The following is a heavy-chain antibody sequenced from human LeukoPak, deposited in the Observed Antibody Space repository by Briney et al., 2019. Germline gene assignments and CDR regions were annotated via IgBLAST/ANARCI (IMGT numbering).Heavy chain of an antibody. J-gene: IGHJ5*02. D-gene: IGHD1-26*01. V-gene: IGHV3-30-3*01. Sequence: HSGRSLRLSCAASGFTFSSYAMHWVRQAPGKGLEWVAVISYDGSNKYYADSVRGRFTISRDNSKNTLYLQMNSLRAEDTAVYYCARDGSWNGRYNWFDPWGQGTLVTVSS. CDR1: GFTFSSYA. CDR3: ARDGSWNGRYNWFDP. CDR2: ISYDGSNK.